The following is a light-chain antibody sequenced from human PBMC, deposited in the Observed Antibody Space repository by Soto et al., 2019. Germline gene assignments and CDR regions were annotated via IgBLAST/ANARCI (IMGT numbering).Light chain of an antibody. CDR2: AVS. CDR1: SSDVGGYNY. Sequence: QSALTQPASVSGSPGQSITISCTGTSSDVGGYNYVSWYQQHPGKAPKPMIYAVSNRPSGVSNRFSGSKSGNTASLTISGLQAEDEADYYCSSYTISSTRVLCGGTKLTVL. V-gene: IGLV2-14*01. J-gene: IGLJ3*02. CDR3: SSYTISSTRV.